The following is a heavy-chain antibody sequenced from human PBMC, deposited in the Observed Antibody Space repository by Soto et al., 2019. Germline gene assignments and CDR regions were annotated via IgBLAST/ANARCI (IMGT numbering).Heavy chain of an antibody. D-gene: IGHD2-15*01. V-gene: IGHV4-59*01. CDR1: GGSISSYY. CDR2: IYYSGST. CDR3: ARVAVVVTNWFDP. Sequence: SETLSLTCTVSGGSISSYYWSWIRQPPGKGLEWIGYIYYSGSTNYNPSLKSRVTISVDTSKDQFSLKLSSVTAADTAVYYCARVAVVVTNWFDPWGQGTLVTVSS. J-gene: IGHJ5*02.